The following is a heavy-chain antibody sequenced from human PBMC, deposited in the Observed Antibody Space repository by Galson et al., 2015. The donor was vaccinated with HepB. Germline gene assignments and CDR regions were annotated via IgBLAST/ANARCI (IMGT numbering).Heavy chain of an antibody. CDR2: ISDSGGST. V-gene: IGHV3-23*01. CDR3: AKYGGSGSYAHFYYGMDV. D-gene: IGHD3-10*01. Sequence: SLRLSCAASGFTFSSYAMSWVRQAPGKGLEWVSVISDSGGSTYYADSVKGRFTISRDNSKSTLFLQMISLRAEDTAVYYCAKYGGSGSYAHFYYGMDVWGQGTTVTVSS. CDR1: GFTFSSYA. J-gene: IGHJ6*02.